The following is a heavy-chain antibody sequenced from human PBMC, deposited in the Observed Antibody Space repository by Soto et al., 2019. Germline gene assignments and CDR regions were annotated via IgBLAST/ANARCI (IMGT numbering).Heavy chain of an antibody. Sequence: QVQLVQSGAEVKKPGASVKVSCKASGYTFTSYGISWVRLAPGQGLEWMGWISAYNGNTNYEQELQGRVTMTTDTSTSTAYLELSSLRSDDTAVYYCARGERFLDWLTFNYFDYWGKGTLVTVSS. V-gene: IGHV1-18*01. D-gene: IGHD3-3*01. J-gene: IGHJ4*02. CDR2: ISAYNGNT. CDR1: GYTFTSYG. CDR3: ARGERFLDWLTFNYFDY.